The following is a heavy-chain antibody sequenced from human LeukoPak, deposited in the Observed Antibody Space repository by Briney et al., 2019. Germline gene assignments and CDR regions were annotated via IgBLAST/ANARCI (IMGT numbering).Heavy chain of an antibody. D-gene: IGHD3-22*01. Sequence: ASVKVSCKASGYTFTNFGISWVRQAPGQGLEWMGWISGYIGNTNYAQKLQGRVTMTTDTSTSTAYMDLRSLRSDDTAVYYCARDRHRRHYYDSSLHPPLDYWGQGTLVTVSS. CDR1: GYTFTNFG. V-gene: IGHV1-18*01. J-gene: IGHJ4*02. CDR3: ARDRHRRHYYDSSLHPPLDY. CDR2: ISGYIGNT.